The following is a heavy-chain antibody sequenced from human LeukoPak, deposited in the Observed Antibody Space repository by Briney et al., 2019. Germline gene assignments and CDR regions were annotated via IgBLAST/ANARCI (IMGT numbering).Heavy chain of an antibody. V-gene: IGHV3-7*01. D-gene: IGHD1-1*01. Sequence: GGSLRLSCAASGFTFSRYWMTWVRQAPGKGVEWVANIKEDGSENSYVESVKGRFTISRDNAKNSLYLQLNSLRAEDTAVYFCARQRYSDYWGQGTLVTVSS. CDR1: GFTFSRYW. J-gene: IGHJ4*02. CDR3: ARQRYSDY. CDR2: IKEDGSEN.